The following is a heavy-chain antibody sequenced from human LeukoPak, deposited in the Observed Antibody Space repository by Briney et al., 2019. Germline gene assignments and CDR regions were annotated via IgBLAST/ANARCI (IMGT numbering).Heavy chain of an antibody. CDR2: ISYDGKNI. CDR1: GFSFSSYG. D-gene: IGHD3-22*01. V-gene: IGHV3-33*01. J-gene: IGHJ4*02. CDR3: AREHYYDNSGYWS. Sequence: PGRSLRLSCAASGFSFSSYGFHWVRQAPGKGLEWVSAISYDGKNIHYADSVKGRFTISRDNSRNTVYLQMNSLRAEDTAVYFCAREHYYDNSGYWSWGQGTLVTVSS.